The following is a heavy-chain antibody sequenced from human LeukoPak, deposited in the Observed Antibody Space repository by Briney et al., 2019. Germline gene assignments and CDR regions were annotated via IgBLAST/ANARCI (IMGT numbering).Heavy chain of an antibody. V-gene: IGHV4-39*01. D-gene: IGHD3-10*01. CDR3: ARHSGYYYYYMDV. Sequence: PSETLSLTCAVSGGSISSYYWGWIRQPPGKGREWIGSIYYSGSTYYNPSLKSRVTISVDTSKNQFSLKLSSVTAADTAVYYRARHSGYYYYYMDVWGKGTTVTVSS. CDR1: GGSISSYY. CDR2: IYYSGST. J-gene: IGHJ6*03.